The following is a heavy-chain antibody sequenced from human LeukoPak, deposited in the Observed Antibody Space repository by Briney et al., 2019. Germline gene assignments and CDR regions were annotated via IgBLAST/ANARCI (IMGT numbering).Heavy chain of an antibody. Sequence: ASVKVSCKASGYTSTGYYMHWVRQAPGQGLEWMGWINPNSGGTNYAQKFQGRVTMTRDTSISTAYMELSRLRSDDTAVYYCARVGAAAGINFDYWGQGTLVTVSS. V-gene: IGHV1-2*02. CDR3: ARVGAAAGINFDY. D-gene: IGHD6-13*01. CDR1: GYTSTGYY. J-gene: IGHJ4*02. CDR2: INPNSGGT.